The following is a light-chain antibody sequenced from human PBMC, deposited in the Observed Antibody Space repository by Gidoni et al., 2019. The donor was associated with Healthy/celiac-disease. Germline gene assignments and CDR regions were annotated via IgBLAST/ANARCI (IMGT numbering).Light chain of an antibody. V-gene: IGKV2-28*01. CDR3: MQALQTPPWT. CDR2: LGS. J-gene: IGKJ1*01. CDR1: QSLLHSNGYNY. Sequence: IVMTQSPLSLPVTPGEPASISCRSSQSLLHSNGYNYLDWYLQKPGQSPQLLIYLGSNRASGVPDRLSGSGSGTDFTLKISRVEAEDVGVYYCMQALQTPPWTFGQGTKVEIK.